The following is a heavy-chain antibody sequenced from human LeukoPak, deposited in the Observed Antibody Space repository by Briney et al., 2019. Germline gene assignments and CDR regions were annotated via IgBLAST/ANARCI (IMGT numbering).Heavy chain of an antibody. CDR1: GVTFSSYS. J-gene: IGHJ4*02. CDR3: AREPPRRYFDY. CDR2: ISSSSSYI. V-gene: IGHV3-21*01. Sequence: GGTLTLSCAASGVTFSSYSKYWVRHAPPKGLELVSSISSSSSYIYYANSVKSRFTISSDNAKNSLYLQMYSLRAKDKAGYYYAREPPRRYFDYWGQGTLVTVSS.